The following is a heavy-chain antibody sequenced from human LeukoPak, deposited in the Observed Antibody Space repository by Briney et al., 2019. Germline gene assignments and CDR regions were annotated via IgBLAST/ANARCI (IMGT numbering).Heavy chain of an antibody. D-gene: IGHD3-22*01. Sequence: GGSLRLSCVTAGFTFNSRVMSWVRQAPGKGLEWVSTISGSGDTSSHADSVKGRFTISRDNSKNTLYLQMNSLRAEDTAVYYCAKGYYYDSSGYPLYYGMDVWGQGTTVTVSS. CDR1: GFTFNSRV. V-gene: IGHV3-23*01. CDR3: AKGYYYDSSGYPLYYGMDV. J-gene: IGHJ6*02. CDR2: ISGSGDTS.